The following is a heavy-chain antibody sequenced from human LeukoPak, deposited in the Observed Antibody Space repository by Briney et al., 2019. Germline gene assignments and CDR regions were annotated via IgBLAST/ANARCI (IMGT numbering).Heavy chain of an antibody. J-gene: IGHJ6*03. V-gene: IGHV3-23*01. Sequence: GGSLRLSCAASGFTFSSYGMSWVRHAPGKGMEWVSAISGSGGSTYYADSVKGRFTISRDNSKNTLYLQMNSLRAEDTAVYYCAKEYRDYYGSGLHMDVWGKGTTVTISS. CDR3: AKEYRDYYGSGLHMDV. CDR1: GFTFSSYG. CDR2: ISGSGGST. D-gene: IGHD3-10*01.